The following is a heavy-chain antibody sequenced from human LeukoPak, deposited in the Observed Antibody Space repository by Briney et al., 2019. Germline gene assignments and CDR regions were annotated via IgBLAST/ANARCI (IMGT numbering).Heavy chain of an antibody. CDR1: GDSLSSYY. CDR3: ARARDGHINNWFDP. CDR2: IYYSGST. Sequence: PSETLSLTCTVSGDSLSSYYWSWIRQPPGKGLEWIGYIYYSGSTEYNPSLKSRVTISVDTSKNQFSLKMSSVTAADTAVYYCARARDGHINNWFDPWGQGTLVTVSS. V-gene: IGHV4-59*01. D-gene: IGHD5-24*01. J-gene: IGHJ5*02.